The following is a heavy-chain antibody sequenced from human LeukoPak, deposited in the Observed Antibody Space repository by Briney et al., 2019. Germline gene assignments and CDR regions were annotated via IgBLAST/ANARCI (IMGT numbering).Heavy chain of an antibody. Sequence: GGSLRLSCAASGFTVSSNYMSWVRQAPGKGLEWVSVIYSGGSTYYADSVKGRFTISRDNSKNTLYLQMNSLRAEDTAVYYCARDQPLAVAGTFDYWGQGTLVTVSS. CDR1: GFTVSSNY. CDR3: ARDQPLAVAGTFDY. J-gene: IGHJ4*02. CDR2: IYSGGST. D-gene: IGHD6-19*01. V-gene: IGHV3-66*01.